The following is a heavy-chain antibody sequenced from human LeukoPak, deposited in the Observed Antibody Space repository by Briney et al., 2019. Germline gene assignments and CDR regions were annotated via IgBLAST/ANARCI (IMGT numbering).Heavy chain of an antibody. CDR2: IWYDGSNK. V-gene: IGHV3-33*01. J-gene: IGHJ6*02. Sequence: GGSLRLSCAASGFTFSSYGMHWVRQAPGKGLEWVAVIWYDGSNKYYADSVKGRFTISRVNSKNTLYLQMNSLRAEDTAVYYCARDRTSSSPTPLYYYYGMDVWGQGTTVTVSS. CDR1: GFTFSSYG. CDR3: ARDRTSSSPTPLYYYYGMDV. D-gene: IGHD6-6*01.